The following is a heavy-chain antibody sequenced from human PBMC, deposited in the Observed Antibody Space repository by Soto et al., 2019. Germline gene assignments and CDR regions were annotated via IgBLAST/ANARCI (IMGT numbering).Heavy chain of an antibody. D-gene: IGHD6-13*01. CDR1: GFTFSSYA. J-gene: IGHJ3*01. Sequence: VGSLRLSCAASGFTFSSYAMSWVRQAPGRGLEWVSGISAGGGTTYYPDSVKGRFTISRDNSKSTLYLQMNSLRAEDTAVYYCTKDRAATGTTAFDVWGQGTMVTVSS. CDR3: TKDRAATGTTAFDV. V-gene: IGHV3-23*01. CDR2: ISAGGGTT.